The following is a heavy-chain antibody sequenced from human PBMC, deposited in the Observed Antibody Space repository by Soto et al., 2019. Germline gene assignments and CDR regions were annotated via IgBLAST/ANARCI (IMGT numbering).Heavy chain of an antibody. J-gene: IGHJ4*02. CDR2: IYYSGST. D-gene: IGHD6-13*01. CDR3: ASSAADRHNFDY. V-gene: IGHV4-59*08. CDR1: GGSISSYY. Sequence: SETLSLTCTVSGGSISSYYWSWIRQPPGKGLEWIGYIYYSGSTNYNPSLKSRVTISVDTSKNQFSLKLSSVTAADTAVYYCASSAADRHNFDYWGQGTLVTVSS.